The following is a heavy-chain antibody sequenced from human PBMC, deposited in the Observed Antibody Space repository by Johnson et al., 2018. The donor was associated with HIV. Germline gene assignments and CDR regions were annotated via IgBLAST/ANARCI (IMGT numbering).Heavy chain of an antibody. Sequence: VQLVESGGGLVQPGGSLKISCVASGYSFSHYWMSWVRQAPGKGLEWVANINQDGSDKYYVDSMEGRFIISRDNAKNSLYLQMNSLKTEDTAVYYCTTEVREEKAFDIWGQGTMVTVSS. CDR1: GYSFSHYW. J-gene: IGHJ3*02. D-gene: IGHD1-26*01. CDR3: TTEVREEKAFDI. CDR2: INQDGSDK. V-gene: IGHV3-7*05.